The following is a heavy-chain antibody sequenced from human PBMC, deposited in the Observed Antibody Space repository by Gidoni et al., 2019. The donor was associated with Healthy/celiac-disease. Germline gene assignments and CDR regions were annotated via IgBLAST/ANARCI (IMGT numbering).Heavy chain of an antibody. CDR2: INHSGST. V-gene: IGHV4-34*01. CDR3: ARGRVYYGSGSPVLYYFDY. D-gene: IGHD3-10*01. Sequence: QVQLQQWGAGLLKPSETLSLTCAVYGGSFSGYYWSWIRQPPGKGLEWIGEINHSGSTNSNPSLKSRVTISVDTSKNQFSLKLSSVTAADTAVYYCARGRVYYGSGSPVLYYFDYWGQGTLVTVSS. CDR1: GGSFSGYY. J-gene: IGHJ4*02.